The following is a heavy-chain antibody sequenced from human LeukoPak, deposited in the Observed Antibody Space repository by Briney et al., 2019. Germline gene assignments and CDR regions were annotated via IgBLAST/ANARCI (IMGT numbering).Heavy chain of an antibody. CDR2: IYYTGST. CDR1: GGSISSYY. J-gene: IGHJ6*03. D-gene: IGHD5/OR15-5a*01. V-gene: IGHV4-59*01. Sequence: SETLSLTCTVSGGSISSYYWSWIRQPPGKGLEWIGYIYYTGSTNYNPSLKSRVTISVDTSKNQFSLKLSSVTAADTAVYYCARDVYTPYYYYMDVWGKGTTVTVSS. CDR3: ARDVYTPYYYYMDV.